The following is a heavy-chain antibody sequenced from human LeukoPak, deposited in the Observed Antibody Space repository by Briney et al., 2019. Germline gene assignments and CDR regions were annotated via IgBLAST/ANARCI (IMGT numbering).Heavy chain of an antibody. V-gene: IGHV1-8*01. D-gene: IGHD6-19*01. CDR2: MNPNSGNT. Sequence: ASVKVSCKASGYTFTSYDINWVRQATGQGLEWMGWMNPNSGNTGYAQKFQGRVTMTRNTSISTAYMELSSLRSEDTAVYYCARRYSSGWYAPNWFDPWGQGTLVTVSS. J-gene: IGHJ5*02. CDR3: ARRYSSGWYAPNWFDP. CDR1: GYTFTSYD.